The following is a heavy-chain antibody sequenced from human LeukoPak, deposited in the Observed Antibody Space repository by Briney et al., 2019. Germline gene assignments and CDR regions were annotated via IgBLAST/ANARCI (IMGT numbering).Heavy chain of an antibody. Sequence: SVKVSCKASGGTFSSYAISWVRQAPGQGLEWMGGIIPIFGTANYAQKFQGRVTITADESTSTAYMELSSLRSEDTAVYYCAAGYDVRCYYGMDVWGQGTTVTVSS. D-gene: IGHD2-15*01. J-gene: IGHJ6*02. CDR1: GGTFSSYA. CDR3: AAGYDVRCYYGMDV. V-gene: IGHV1-69*13. CDR2: IIPIFGTA.